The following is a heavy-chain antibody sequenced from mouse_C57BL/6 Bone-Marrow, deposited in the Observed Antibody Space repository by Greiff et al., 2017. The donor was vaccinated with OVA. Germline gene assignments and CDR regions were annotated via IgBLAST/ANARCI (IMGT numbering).Heavy chain of an antibody. CDR3: ARLRYYGSSPAMDD. V-gene: IGHV5-2*01. D-gene: IGHD1-1*01. J-gene: IGHJ4*01. CDR2: INSDGGST. CDR1: EYEFPSHD. Sequence: EVKLVESGGGLVQPGESLKLSCESNEYEFPSHDMSWVRKTPEKRLELVAAINSDGGSTYYPDTMERRFIISRDNTKKTLYLQMSSLRSEDTAVYYGARLRYYGSSPAMDDWGQGTSVTVSS.